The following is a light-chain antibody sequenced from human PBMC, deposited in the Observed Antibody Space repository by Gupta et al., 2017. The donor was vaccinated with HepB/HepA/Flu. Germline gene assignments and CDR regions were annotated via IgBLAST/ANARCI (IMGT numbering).Light chain of an antibody. CDR2: DVS. J-gene: IGLJ2*01. Sequence: QSALTQPASVPGSPGQSITISCTGSSTDVGGYNYVSWYQHHPGSAPKVIIYDVSNRPSGVSSRFSGSKSGNTASLTISGLQAEDEADYFCCSYTSTYTLVFGGGTKLSVL. CDR1: STDVGGYNY. V-gene: IGLV2-14*03. CDR3: CSYTSTYTLV.